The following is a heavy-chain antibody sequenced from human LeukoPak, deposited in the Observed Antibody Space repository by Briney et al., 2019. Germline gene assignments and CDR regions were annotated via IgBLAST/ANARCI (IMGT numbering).Heavy chain of an antibody. CDR1: GFIFSSYG. J-gene: IGHJ4*02. CDR3: AKGGVSSAYHPVDY. V-gene: IGHV3-30*18. CDR2: ISSDESEE. D-gene: IGHD3-22*01. Sequence: PGSSLRPSCAASGFIFSSYGMHWVRQAPGKGLEWVAGISSDESEEFYVGSVKGRFITSRDSSKSMLYLQMNSLRIEDTAVYYCAKGGVSSAYHPVDYWGQGTLVTVSP.